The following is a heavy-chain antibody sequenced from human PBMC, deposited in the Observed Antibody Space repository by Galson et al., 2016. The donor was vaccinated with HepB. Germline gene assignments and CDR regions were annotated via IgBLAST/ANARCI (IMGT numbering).Heavy chain of an antibody. CDR3: ARVEYLNENVAFHSYFEK. V-gene: IGHV3-48*02. Sequence: SLRLSCAASGFIFSVYSMIWVRQAPGKGPEWVSYIGSSGNMIDYADSVKGRFIISRDDAKKSLFLQMDSLRDEDTAVYYWARVEYLNENVAFHSYFEKWGQGTVVTVSS. CDR1: GFIFSVYS. J-gene: IGHJ4*02. CDR2: IGSSGNMI. D-gene: IGHD2-8*02.